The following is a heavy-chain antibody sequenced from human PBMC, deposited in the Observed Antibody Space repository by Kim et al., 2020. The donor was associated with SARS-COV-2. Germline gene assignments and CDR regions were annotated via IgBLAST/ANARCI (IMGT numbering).Heavy chain of an antibody. D-gene: IGHD5-18*01. CDR1: GGSISSFY. CDR3: ARLPAAMVGTVFYFYGMDI. CDR2: IDYSGST. J-gene: IGHJ6*01. V-gene: IGHV4-59*08. Sequence: SETLSLTCTVAGGSISSFYWSWIRQSPGKGLEWIGYIDYSGSTNYNPSLKSRVTTSVDTSKNQFSLKLSSVTAADTAVYYCARLPAAMVGTVFYFYGMDIWGQGTTVTVSS.